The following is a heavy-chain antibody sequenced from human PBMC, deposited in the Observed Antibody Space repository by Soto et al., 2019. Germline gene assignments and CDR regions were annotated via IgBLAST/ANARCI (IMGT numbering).Heavy chain of an antibody. D-gene: IGHD4-17*01. CDR3: ARVLSNYGGFIDY. CDR2: IYYSGST. Sequence: PSENLSLTCTVSGGSVSSGSYYWSWIRQPPGTGLEWIGYIYYSGSTNYNPSLKSRVTISVDTSKNQFSLKLSSVTAADTAVYYCARVLSNYGGFIDYWGQGTLVTVSS. CDR1: GGSVSSGSYY. V-gene: IGHV4-61*01. J-gene: IGHJ4*02.